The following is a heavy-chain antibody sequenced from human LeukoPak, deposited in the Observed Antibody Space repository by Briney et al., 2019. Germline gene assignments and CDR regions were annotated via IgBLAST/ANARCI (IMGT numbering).Heavy chain of an antibody. CDR3: AKGRGSGTYHSGLFDI. J-gene: IGHJ4*02. D-gene: IGHD3-10*01. V-gene: IGHV4-59*01. Sequence: SETLSLTCTVSGASISSYYYHWIRQPPGKGLEWIGSIYHSGGTNYNPSLRSPVTISIDTSRNQFSLTITSVTAAATAVYYCAKGRGSGTYHSGLFDIWGQGTPVTVSS. CDR2: IYHSGGT. CDR1: GASISSYY.